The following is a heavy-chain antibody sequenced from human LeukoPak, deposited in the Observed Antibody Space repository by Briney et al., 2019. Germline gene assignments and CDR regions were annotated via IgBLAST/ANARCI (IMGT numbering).Heavy chain of an antibody. CDR2: IRYDGSNK. Sequence: GGSLRLSCAASGFTFSSYGMHWVRQAPGKGLEWVAFIRYDGSNKYYADSVKGRFTISRDNSKNTLYLQMNSLRAEDTAVYYCASHLSDIVVVPAAKAFDYWGQGTLVTVSS. D-gene: IGHD2-2*01. CDR1: GFTFSSYG. J-gene: IGHJ4*02. CDR3: ASHLSDIVVVPAAKAFDY. V-gene: IGHV3-30*02.